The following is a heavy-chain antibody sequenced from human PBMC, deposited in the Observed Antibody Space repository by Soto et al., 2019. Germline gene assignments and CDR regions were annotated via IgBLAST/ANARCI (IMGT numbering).Heavy chain of an antibody. D-gene: IGHD4-4*01. CDR2: IDPSDSYT. Sequence: GESLKISCKTSGYSFTNYWINWVRQMPGKGLEWMWRIDPSDSYTNYSPSFQGHVTISADKSSSTAYLQWSSLKASDTAMYYCALMWTTIFYGMDVWRQGTTVTASS. CDR1: GYSFTNYW. V-gene: IGHV5-10-1*01. CDR3: ALMWTTIFYGMDV. J-gene: IGHJ6*02.